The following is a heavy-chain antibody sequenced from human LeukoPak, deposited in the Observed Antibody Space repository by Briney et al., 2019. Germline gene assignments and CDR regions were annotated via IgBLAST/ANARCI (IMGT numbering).Heavy chain of an antibody. J-gene: IGHJ6*03. CDR3: ARDGVLRYFDWLFPYYMDV. CDR1: GFTFSDYY. CDR2: IGRSGTTI. V-gene: IGHV3-11*01. D-gene: IGHD3-9*01. Sequence: SGGSLRLSCAASGFTFSDYYMSWIRQVPGKGLEWVSYIGRSGTTIHYADSVKGRFTISWDNAKKSLYLQMNSLRAEDTAVYYCARDGVLRYFDWLFPYYMDVWGRGTTVTISS.